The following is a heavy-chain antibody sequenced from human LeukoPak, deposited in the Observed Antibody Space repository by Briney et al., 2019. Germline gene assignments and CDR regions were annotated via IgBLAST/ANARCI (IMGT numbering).Heavy chain of an antibody. V-gene: IGHV3-23*01. CDR3: AKYRLSGRRDYDY. CDR2: ISGSGGST. CDR1: GFTFSSYA. D-gene: IGHD3-16*02. J-gene: IGHJ4*02. Sequence: GGSLRLSCAASGFTFSSYAMSWVRQAPGKGLEWVSAISGSGGSTYYADSVKGRFTVSRDNSKNTLYLQMSSLRAEDTAVYYCAKYRLSGRRDYDYWGQGILVTVSS.